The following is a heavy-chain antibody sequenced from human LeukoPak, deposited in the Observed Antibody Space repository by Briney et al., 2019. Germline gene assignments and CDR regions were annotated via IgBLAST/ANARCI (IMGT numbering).Heavy chain of an antibody. J-gene: IGHJ4*02. CDR3: ARPHFNFQLWFGEFDWGYYFDY. D-gene: IGHD3-10*01. CDR1: GYTFTSHG. Sequence: ASVKVSCKASGYTFTSHGISWVRQAPGQGLEWMGWISAYNGNTNYAQKLQGRVTMTTDTSTSTAYMELRSLRSDDTAVYYCARPHFNFQLWFGEFDWGYYFDYWGQGTLVTVSS. CDR2: ISAYNGNT. V-gene: IGHV1-18*01.